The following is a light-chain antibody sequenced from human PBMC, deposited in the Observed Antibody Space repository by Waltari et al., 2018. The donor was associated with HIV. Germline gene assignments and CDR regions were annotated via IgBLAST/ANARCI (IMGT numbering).Light chain of an antibody. V-gene: IGKV3D-15*01. CDR1: QTVSGN. J-gene: IGKJ4*01. Sequence: DIVMTQSPGTLSVSPGERATLSCKASQTVSGNLAWYQQRPGQSPRLLIYAASTRATDTPPRFSGSGSETDFTLTIGSLQSEDFAIYFCQQYQSRPRTFGQGTKVEIK. CDR3: QQYQSRPRT. CDR2: AAS.